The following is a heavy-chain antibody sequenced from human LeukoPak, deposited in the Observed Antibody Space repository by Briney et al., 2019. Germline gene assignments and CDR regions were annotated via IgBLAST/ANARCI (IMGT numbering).Heavy chain of an antibody. CDR1: GGSISSSSYY. CDR3: ARHSSGHRIVATLGHGMGV. J-gene: IGHJ6*02. V-gene: IGHV4-39*01. Sequence: PSQTLSLTCTVSGGSISSSSYYWGWIRQPPGKGLEWIGSIYYSGSTYYNPSLKSRVTISVDTSKNQFSLKLSSVTAADTAVYYCARHSSGHRIVATLGHGMGVWGQGTTVTVSS. D-gene: IGHD5-12*01. CDR2: IYYSGST.